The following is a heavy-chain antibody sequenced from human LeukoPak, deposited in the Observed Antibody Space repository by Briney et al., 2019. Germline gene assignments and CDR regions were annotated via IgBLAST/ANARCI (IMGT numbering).Heavy chain of an antibody. D-gene: IGHD5-24*01. Sequence: ASVKVSCKASGYTFTDYFMHWVRQAPGQGLEWMGWINPNSGGTNYAQKFQGRVTMTRDTSISTAYMELSRLRSDDTAVYYCARDEEMATYDYWGQGTLVTVSS. CDR1: GYTFTDYF. CDR3: ARDEEMATYDY. J-gene: IGHJ4*02. V-gene: IGHV1-2*02. CDR2: INPNSGGT.